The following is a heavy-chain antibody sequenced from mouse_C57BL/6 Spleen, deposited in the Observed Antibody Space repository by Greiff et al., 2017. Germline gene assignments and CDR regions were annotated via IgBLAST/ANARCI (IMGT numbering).Heavy chain of an antibody. CDR3: ARDGNGYFDV. V-gene: IGHV1-61*01. J-gene: IGHJ1*03. Sequence: QVQLQQPGAELVRPGSSVKPSCKASGYTFTSYWMDWVKQRPGQGLEWIGNIYPSDSETHYNQKFKDKATLTVDKSSSTAYMQLSSLTSEDSAVYYCARDGNGYFDVWGTGTTVTVSS. CDR1: GYTFTSYW. D-gene: IGHD2-1*01. CDR2: IYPSDSET.